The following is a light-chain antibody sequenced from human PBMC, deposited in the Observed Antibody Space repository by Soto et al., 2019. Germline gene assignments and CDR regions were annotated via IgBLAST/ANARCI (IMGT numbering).Light chain of an antibody. CDR3: QQYNSYSRT. Sequence: DIQMTQSPSTLSASVGDRVTITCRASQSISNWLAWYQQKPGKAPKLLIYDASILESGVPSRFSGSGSGTEFTLTISSLQPDDFATYYCQQYNSYSRTFGKGPKVDIK. J-gene: IGKJ1*01. CDR1: QSISNW. V-gene: IGKV1-5*01. CDR2: DAS.